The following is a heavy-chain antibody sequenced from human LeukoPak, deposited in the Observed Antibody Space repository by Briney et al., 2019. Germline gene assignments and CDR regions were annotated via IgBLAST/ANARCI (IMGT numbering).Heavy chain of an antibody. J-gene: IGHJ6*02. CDR3: ARDRRAAAAVYGMDVAVYGMDV. CDR1: GFTFSSYS. CDR2: ISISSSAI. Sequence: TGGSLRLSCAASGFTFSSYSMNWVRQAPGKGLEWVSYISISSSAIYYADSVKGRFTISRDNAKNSLYLQMNSLRDEDTAVYYCARDRRAAAAVYGMDVAVYGMDVWGQGTTVTVSS. V-gene: IGHV3-48*02. D-gene: IGHD6-13*01.